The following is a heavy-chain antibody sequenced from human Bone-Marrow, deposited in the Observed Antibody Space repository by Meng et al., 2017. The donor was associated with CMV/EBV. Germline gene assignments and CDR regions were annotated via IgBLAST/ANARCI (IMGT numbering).Heavy chain of an antibody. J-gene: IGHJ6*02. CDR1: GYTFTSYY. CDR2: INPSGGST. Sequence: ASVKVSCKASGYTFTSYYMHWVRQAPGQGLEWMGIINPSGGSTSYAQKFQGRVTMTRDTSTSTVYMELSSLRSEDTAVYYCARVPLSRLRFLEWRHRTPPSYYYYGMDVWGQGTTVTVSS. CDR3: ARVPLSRLRFLEWRHRTPPSYYYYGMDV. V-gene: IGHV1-46*01. D-gene: IGHD3-3*01.